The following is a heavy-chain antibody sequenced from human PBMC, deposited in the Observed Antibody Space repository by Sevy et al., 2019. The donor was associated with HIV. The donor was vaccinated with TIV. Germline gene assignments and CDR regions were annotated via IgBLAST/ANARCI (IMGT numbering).Heavy chain of an antibody. CDR1: GGTFSSYA. V-gene: IGHV1-69*13. CDR3: ASGKGYYYDSSDYYY. D-gene: IGHD3-22*01. CDR2: IIPIFGTA. J-gene: IGHJ4*02. Sequence: ASVKVSCKASGGTFSSYAISWVRQAPGQGLEWMGGIIPIFGTANYAQKFQGRVTITADESTSTAYMELSSLRSEDTAVYYCASGKGYYYDSSDYYYWGQGTLVTVSS.